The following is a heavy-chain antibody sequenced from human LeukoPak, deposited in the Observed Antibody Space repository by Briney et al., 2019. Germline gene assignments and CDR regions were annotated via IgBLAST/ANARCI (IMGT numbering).Heavy chain of an antibody. CDR1: GFTFSSHA. D-gene: IGHD2-2*01. J-gene: IGHJ4*02. Sequence: GGSLRLSCAASGFTFSSHALSWVRQAPGKGLEWVASLSGSGYNTYYADSVKGRFTISRDNSKNTVYLQMNSLRAEDTAVYYCAKDPYGTRYFDYWGQGTLVTVSS. CDR3: AKDPYGTRYFDY. V-gene: IGHV3-23*01. CDR2: LSGSGYNT.